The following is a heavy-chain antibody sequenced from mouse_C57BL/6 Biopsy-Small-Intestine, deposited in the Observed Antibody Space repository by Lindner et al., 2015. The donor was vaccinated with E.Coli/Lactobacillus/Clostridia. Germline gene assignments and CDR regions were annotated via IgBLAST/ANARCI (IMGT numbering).Heavy chain of an antibody. D-gene: IGHD1-1*01. CDR2: ISSGGSHT. CDR3: ASHYYGSSWFAY. Sequence: EVQLQESGEDLVKPGGSPKLSCAASGFTFSSYGMSWVRQTPDKRLEWVATISSGGSHTYYPDSVKGRFTISRDNAKNTLYLQMSSLKSEDTAMYYCASHYYGSSWFAYWGQGTLVTVSA. V-gene: IGHV5-6*01. CDR1: GFTFSSYG. J-gene: IGHJ3*01.